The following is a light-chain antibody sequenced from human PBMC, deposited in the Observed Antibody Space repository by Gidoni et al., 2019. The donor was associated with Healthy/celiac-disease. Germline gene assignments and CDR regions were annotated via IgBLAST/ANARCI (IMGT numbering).Light chain of an antibody. CDR1: QSLLHSNGYNY. J-gene: IGKJ2*01. CDR3: MQALQTPRT. Sequence: DIVMTQSPLSLPVTPGEPASISCRSSQSLLHSNGYNYLDWYLQKPGQSPQLLIYLGSNRASGVPDRFSGSGSGTDFTLKISRVEAEDVGVYYCMQALQTPRTLXXXTKLEIK. CDR2: LGS. V-gene: IGKV2-28*01.